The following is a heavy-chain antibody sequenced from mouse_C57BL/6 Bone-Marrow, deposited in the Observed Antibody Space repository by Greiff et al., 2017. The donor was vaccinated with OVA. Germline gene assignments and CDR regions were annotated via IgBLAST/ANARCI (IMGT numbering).Heavy chain of an antibody. CDR2: IDPENGDT. D-gene: IGHD1-3*01. J-gene: IGHJ3*01. CDR1: GFNIKDDY. Sequence: EVQLQQSGAELVRPGASVKLSCTASGFNIKDDYMHWVKQRPEQGLEWIGWIDPENGDTEYASKFQGKATITADTSSNTAYLQLSSLTSEYTAVYYCTTRISWFAYWGQGTLVTVSA. V-gene: IGHV14-4*01. CDR3: TTRISWFAY.